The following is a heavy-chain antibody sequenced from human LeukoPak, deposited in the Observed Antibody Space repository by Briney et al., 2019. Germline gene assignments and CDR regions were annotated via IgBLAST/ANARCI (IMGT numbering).Heavy chain of an antibody. V-gene: IGHV4-39*01. Sequence: SETLSLTCTVSGGSISSSSYYWGWIRQPPGKGLEWIGSIYYSGSTYYNPSLKSRVTISVDTSKNQFSLKLSSVTAADTAVYYCARRWRLLQTTIPPSFDYWGQGTLVTVSS. J-gene: IGHJ4*02. CDR1: GGSISSSSYY. CDR2: IYYSGST. CDR3: ARRWRLLQTTIPPSFDY. D-gene: IGHD1-26*01.